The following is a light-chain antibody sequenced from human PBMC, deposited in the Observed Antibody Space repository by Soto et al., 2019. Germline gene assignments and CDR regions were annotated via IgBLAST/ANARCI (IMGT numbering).Light chain of an antibody. J-gene: IGKJ3*01. CDR3: QQYYSYTPT. Sequence: AIRMTQSPSSFSASTGDRVTITCRASQGISSYLAWYQQKPGKAPKLLIYAASTLQSGVPSRFSGSGSGTDFTLTISCLQSEDFATYYGQQYYSYTPTFGPGTKVDIK. V-gene: IGKV1-8*01. CDR1: QGISSY. CDR2: AAS.